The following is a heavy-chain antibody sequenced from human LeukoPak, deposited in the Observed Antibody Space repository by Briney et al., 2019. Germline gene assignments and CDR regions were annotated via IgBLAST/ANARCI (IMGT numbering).Heavy chain of an antibody. D-gene: IGHD3-22*01. Sequence: SVKVSCKASGGTFSSYAISWVRQAPGQGLEWMGGIIPIFGTANYAQKFQGRVTMTRDTSTSTVYMELSSLRSEDTAVYYCAREAYSSGYPHVFWFDPWGQGTLVTVSS. CDR2: IIPIFGTA. CDR3: AREAYSSGYPHVFWFDP. CDR1: GGTFSSYA. J-gene: IGHJ5*02. V-gene: IGHV1-69*05.